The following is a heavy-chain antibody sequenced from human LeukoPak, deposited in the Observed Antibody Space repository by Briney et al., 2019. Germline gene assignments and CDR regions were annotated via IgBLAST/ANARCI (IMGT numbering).Heavy chain of an antibody. CDR2: ISYDGSNK. V-gene: IGHV3-30-3*01. Sequence: PGGSLRLTCAASGFTFSSYAMPWVRQAPGKGLEWVAVISYDGSNKYYADSVKGRFTISRDNSKNTLYLQMNSLRAADTDVYYCGQGDSGYDFATAQYWGQGTLVTASS. D-gene: IGHD5-12*01. J-gene: IGHJ4*02. CDR3: GQGDSGYDFATAQY. CDR1: GFTFSSYA.